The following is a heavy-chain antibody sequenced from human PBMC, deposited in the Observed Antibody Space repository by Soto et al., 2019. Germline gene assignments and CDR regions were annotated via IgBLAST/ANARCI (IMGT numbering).Heavy chain of an antibody. CDR1: GASLTSGSYY. D-gene: IGHD3-16*01. CDR2: SYRSGST. Sequence: QVQLQESGPGLVRPSETLSLTCTVSGASLTSGSYYWSWVRQPPGQGLAWIAYSYRSGSTTYNPSLTSRATISVDTSKNQFSLRLTSVTPADTAMYYCARWKYSYADLPGDWFDSWGQGTLVTVSS. J-gene: IGHJ5*01. CDR3: ARWKYSYADLPGDWFDS. V-gene: IGHV4-61*01.